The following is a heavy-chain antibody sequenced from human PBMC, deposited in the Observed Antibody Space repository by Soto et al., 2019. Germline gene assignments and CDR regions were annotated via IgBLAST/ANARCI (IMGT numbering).Heavy chain of an antibody. V-gene: IGHV1-8*01. J-gene: IGHJ4*02. CDR2: MNPNSGNT. D-gene: IGHD3-9*01. CDR1: GYTFTSYD. CDR3: ARGSEYILTGYYNDS. Sequence: ASVKVSCKASGYTFTSYDINWARQATGQGLEWMGWMNPNSGNTGYAQKFQGRVTMTRNTSISTAYMELSSLRSEDKAASYCARGSEYILTGYYNDSWGQASLVPVYS.